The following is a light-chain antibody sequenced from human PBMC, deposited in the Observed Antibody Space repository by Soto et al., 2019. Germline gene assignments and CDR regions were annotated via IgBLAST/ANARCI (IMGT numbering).Light chain of an antibody. Sequence: QSVLTQPPSVSAAPGQKVTISCSGSSSNIGNNYVSWYQQFSGTAPKLLIYDNNKRPSGIPDRFSGSKSGTSATLGITGLQTGDEADYYCGTWDSSLSAYVFGTGTKLTVL. V-gene: IGLV1-51*01. J-gene: IGLJ1*01. CDR3: GTWDSSLSAYV. CDR1: SSNIGNNY. CDR2: DNN.